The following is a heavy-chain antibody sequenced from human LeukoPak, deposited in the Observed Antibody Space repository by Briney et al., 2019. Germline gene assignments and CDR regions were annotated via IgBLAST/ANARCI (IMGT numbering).Heavy chain of an antibody. CDR3: ARDSSPAALPYMDA. V-gene: IGHV4-59*01. J-gene: IGHJ6*03. Sequence: SETLSLTCLVSGGSMKRSYWTWIRQAPGKGLEWIGNIDDSGNTNYSPSLKSRVTISLDTSKNQFSLRVTSVTAADRALYFCARDSSPAALPYMDAWGKGITVTVSS. D-gene: IGHD2-2*01. CDR2: IDDSGNT. CDR1: GGSMKRSY.